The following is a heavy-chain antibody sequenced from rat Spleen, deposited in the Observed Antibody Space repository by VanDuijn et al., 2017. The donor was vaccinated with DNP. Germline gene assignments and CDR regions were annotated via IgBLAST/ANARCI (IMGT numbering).Heavy chain of an antibody. CDR2: INKDSRTK. V-gene: IGHV4-2*01. CDR3: VRERSGVDY. D-gene: IGHD4-3*01. CDR1: GFNFNDYW. Sequence: EVSLVESGGGLVQPGRSLKLSCAASGFNFNDYWMGWVRQAPGKGLEWIGEINKDSRTKKYSPSLKDKFSISRDNAQNILFLQMSNLGSEDTATYYCVRERSGVDYWGQGVMVTVSS. J-gene: IGHJ2*01.